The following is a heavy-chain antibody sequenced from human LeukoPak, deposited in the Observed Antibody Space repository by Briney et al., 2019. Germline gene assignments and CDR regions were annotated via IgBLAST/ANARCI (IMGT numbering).Heavy chain of an antibody. V-gene: IGHV3-21*01. J-gene: IGHJ4*02. D-gene: IGHD2-8*01. CDR3: ARDFVEVYALYYFDY. CDR1: GFTLSSYS. Sequence: GGSLRLSCAASGFTLSSYSMNWVRQAPGKGLEWFSSISSSSSYIYYADSVKGRFTISRDNAKNSLYLQMNSLRAEDTAVYYCARDFVEVYALYYFDYWGQGTLVTVSS. CDR2: ISSSSSYI.